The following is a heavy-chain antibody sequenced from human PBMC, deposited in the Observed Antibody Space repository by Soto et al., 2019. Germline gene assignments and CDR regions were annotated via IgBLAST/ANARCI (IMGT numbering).Heavy chain of an antibody. V-gene: IGHV4-59*01. CDR1: GGSISSYY. CDR3: ARGVEMAPIDY. Sequence: QVQLQESGPGLVKPSETLSLTCTVSGGSISSYYWSWIRQPPGKGLEWIGYIYYSGSTNYNPSLKSXXTXSXXTSKNQFSLKLSSVTAADTAVYYCARGVEMAPIDYWGQGTLVTVSS. CDR2: IYYSGST. D-gene: IGHD2-21*01. J-gene: IGHJ4*02.